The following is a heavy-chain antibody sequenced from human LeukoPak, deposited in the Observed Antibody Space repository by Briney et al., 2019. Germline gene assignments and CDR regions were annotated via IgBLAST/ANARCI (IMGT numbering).Heavy chain of an antibody. CDR2: IYYSGST. D-gene: IGHD4-17*01. Sequence: SETLSLTCTVSGGSISSYYWSWIRQPPGKGLEWIGHIYYSGSTNYNPSLKSRVTMSVDTSKNQLSLKLSSVTAADTAVYYCVYGDYGVWFDPWGQGTLVTVSS. V-gene: IGHV4-59*12. J-gene: IGHJ5*02. CDR3: VYGDYGVWFDP. CDR1: GGSISSYY.